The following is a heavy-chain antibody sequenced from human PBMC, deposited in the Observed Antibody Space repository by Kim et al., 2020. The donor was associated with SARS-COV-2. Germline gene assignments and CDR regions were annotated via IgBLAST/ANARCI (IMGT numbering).Heavy chain of an antibody. V-gene: IGHV3-23*01. CDR3: AKAVFMDDYNYYYYYAMDV. CDR2: ISGGGVNK. CDR1: GFTFDIYA. D-gene: IGHD3-16*01. J-gene: IGHJ6*02. Sequence: GGSLRLSCVASGFTFDIYAMSWVRQAPGKGLEWVSVISGGGVNKFYADSVRGRFTISRDNSKNTLFLQMNSLRDEDTALYYCAKAVFMDDYNYYYYYAMDVWGQGTTVTVSS.